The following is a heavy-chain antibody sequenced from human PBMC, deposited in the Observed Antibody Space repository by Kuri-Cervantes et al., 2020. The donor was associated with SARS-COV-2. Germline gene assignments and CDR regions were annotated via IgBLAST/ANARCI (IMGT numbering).Heavy chain of an antibody. Sequence: SETLSLTCTVSGGSISSSSYYWGWIRQPPGKGLEWVGEINHSGSTNYNPSLKSRVTISVDTSKNQFSLKLSSVTAADTAVYYRARCRRIAAASRWFDPWGQGTLVTVSS. J-gene: IGHJ5*02. D-gene: IGHD6-13*01. CDR2: INHSGST. CDR1: GGSISSSSYY. CDR3: ARCRRIAAASRWFDP. V-gene: IGHV4-39*07.